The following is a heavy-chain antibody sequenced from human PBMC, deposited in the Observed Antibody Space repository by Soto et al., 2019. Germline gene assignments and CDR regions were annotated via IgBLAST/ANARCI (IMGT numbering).Heavy chain of an antibody. CDR1: GGSISSYY. CDR2: IYYSGST. Sequence: SETLSLTCTVSGGSISSYYWSWIRPPPGKGLEWIGYIYYSGSTNYNPSLKSRVTISVDTSKNQFSLKLSSVTAADTAVYYCARRTSGYSYGENYYGMDVWGQGTTVTSP. CDR3: ARRTSGYSYGENYYGMDV. D-gene: IGHD5-18*01. V-gene: IGHV4-59*01. J-gene: IGHJ6*02.